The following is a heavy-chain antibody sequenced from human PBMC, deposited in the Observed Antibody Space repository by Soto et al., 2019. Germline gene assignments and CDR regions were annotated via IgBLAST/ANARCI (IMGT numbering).Heavy chain of an antibody. CDR3: ARVGRYYFDY. CDR1: GDSVCSNSVG. J-gene: IGHJ4*01. D-gene: IGHD1-26*01. V-gene: IGHV6-1*01. CDR2: TYYRSKWYN. Sequence: SQTLSLTCAISGDSVCSNSVGWNWIRQSPSRGLEWLGRTYYRSKWYNEYAVSVKSRVTINPNTSKNQFSLQLKFVAPEDTAVYYCARVGRYYFDYWGQGTLVTVSS.